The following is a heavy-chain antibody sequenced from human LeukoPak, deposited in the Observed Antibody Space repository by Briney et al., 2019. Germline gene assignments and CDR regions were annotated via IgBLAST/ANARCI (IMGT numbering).Heavy chain of an antibody. D-gene: IGHD3-16*02. Sequence: TGGSLRLSCAASGFTFITYGMHWVRQAPGKGLEWVALIWYDGSYKYYADSVKGRFTISRDNSKNTLYLQMNSLRAEDTAVYYCAKTPHYYDYVWGSYRYVYYFDYWGQGTLVTVSS. J-gene: IGHJ4*02. CDR2: IWYDGSYK. CDR1: GFTFITYG. V-gene: IGHV3-33*06. CDR3: AKTPHYYDYVWGSYRYVYYFDY.